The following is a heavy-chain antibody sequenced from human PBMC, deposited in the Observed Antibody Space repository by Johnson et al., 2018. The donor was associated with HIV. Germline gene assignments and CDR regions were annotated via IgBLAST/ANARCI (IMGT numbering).Heavy chain of an antibody. Sequence: QVQLVESGGGVVQPGRSLRLSCAASGFTFSSYAMHWVRQAPGKGLEWVSVIYSGGSTGYADSVKGRFTISRDNAKNSLYLQMNSLRAEDTALYYCARDRGQRAPLCAFDIWGQGTMVTVSS. V-gene: IGHV3-NL1*01. CDR3: ARDRGQRAPLCAFDI. J-gene: IGHJ3*02. D-gene: IGHD3-10*01. CDR1: GFTFSSYA. CDR2: IYSGGST.